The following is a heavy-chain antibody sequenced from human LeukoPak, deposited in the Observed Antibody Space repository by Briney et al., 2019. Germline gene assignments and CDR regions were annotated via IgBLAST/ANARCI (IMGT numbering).Heavy chain of an antibody. CDR1: GFTFSSYS. J-gene: IGHJ6*02. CDR2: ISSSSSYI. D-gene: IGHD6-13*01. Sequence: GGSLRLSCAASGFTFSSYSMNWVRQAPGKGLEWVSSISSSSSYIYYADSVKGRFTISRDNAKNSLYLQMNSLRAEDTAVYYCARDRASIAAAGLYYYYGMDVWGQGTTVTVSS. V-gene: IGHV3-21*01. CDR3: ARDRASIAAAGLYYYYGMDV.